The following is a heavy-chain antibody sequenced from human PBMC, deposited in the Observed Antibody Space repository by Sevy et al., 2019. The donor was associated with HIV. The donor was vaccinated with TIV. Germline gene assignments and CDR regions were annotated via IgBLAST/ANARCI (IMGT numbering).Heavy chain of an antibody. D-gene: IGHD5-12*01. V-gene: IGHV3-7*01. Sequence: GGSLRLSCAASGFTFSSYWMSWVRQAPGKGLEWVANIKQDGSGKYYVHSVKGRFTISRDNAKNSLYLQMNSLRAEDTAVYYCARESGYDFSWYFDYWGQGTLVTVSS. CDR3: ARESGYDFSWYFDY. CDR1: GFTFSSYW. J-gene: IGHJ4*02. CDR2: IKQDGSGK.